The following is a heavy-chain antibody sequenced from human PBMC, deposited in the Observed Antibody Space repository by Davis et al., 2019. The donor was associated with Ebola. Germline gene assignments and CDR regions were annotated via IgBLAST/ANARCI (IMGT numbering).Heavy chain of an antibody. CDR3: VRGGSATAY. D-gene: IGHD2-15*01. V-gene: IGHV3-23*01. CDR2: ISSGSDIT. CDR1: GFSFSTYV. J-gene: IGHJ1*01. Sequence: GSLRLSCAASGFSFSTYVMTWVRQAPEKGLEWVSAISSGSDITYYAESVKGRFTISRDNSKSTLFLQMNSLRAEDTAVFYCVRGGSATAYWGQGTPVTVSS.